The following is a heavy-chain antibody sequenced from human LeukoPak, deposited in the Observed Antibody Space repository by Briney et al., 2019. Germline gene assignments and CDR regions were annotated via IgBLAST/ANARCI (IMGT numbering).Heavy chain of an antibody. V-gene: IGHV3-21*01. D-gene: IGHD6-19*01. J-gene: IGHJ5*02. Sequence: PGGSLRLSCAASGFTFSSYSMNWVRQAPGKGLEWVSSISSSSSYIYYADSVKGRFTISRDNAKNSLYLQMNSLRAEDTAVYYCARATPYSSGWSNWFDPWGQGTLVTVSS. CDR2: ISSSSSYI. CDR1: GFTFSSYS. CDR3: ARATPYSSGWSNWFDP.